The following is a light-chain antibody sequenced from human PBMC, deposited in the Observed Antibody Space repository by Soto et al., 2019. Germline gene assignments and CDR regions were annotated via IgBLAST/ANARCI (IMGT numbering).Light chain of an antibody. CDR1: QSISSY. J-gene: IGKJ5*01. Sequence: IPLTQSPSSLSASVGDRVTITCRASQSISSYLNWYQQKPGKAPKVLIYAASSLQSGVPSRFSGIGSGTDFTLSISSLQPEDFATYYCQQSYSSPITFGQGTRLEIK. CDR3: QQSYSSPIT. V-gene: IGKV1-39*01. CDR2: AAS.